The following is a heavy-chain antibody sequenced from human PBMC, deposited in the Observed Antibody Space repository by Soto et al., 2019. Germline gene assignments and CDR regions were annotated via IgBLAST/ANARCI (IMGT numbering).Heavy chain of an antibody. J-gene: IGHJ6*02. D-gene: IGHD3-16*02. CDR1: GFTFRSYA. V-gene: IGHV3-30*04. CDR3: AKDGLPHYQYVWGSYRPDV. CDR2: IYYDGLKK. Sequence: QVQLEESGGGVVQPGRSLRLSCAASGFTFRSYAMHWVRQAPGKGLEWVAVIYYDGLKKYYAASVEGRFTISRDNSKNIVYLQMNSLRAEDTALYYCAKDGLPHYQYVWGSYRPDVWGQGTTVIVSS.